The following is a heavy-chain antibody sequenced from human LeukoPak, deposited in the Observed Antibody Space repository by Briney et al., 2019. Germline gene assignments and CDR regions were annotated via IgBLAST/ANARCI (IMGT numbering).Heavy chain of an antibody. CDR3: ATDVQLWFDY. Sequence: ASVKVSCKVSGYTLTELSMHWVRQAPGKGLEWMGGFGPEDGETNYAQKFQGRVTMTEDTSTDTAYMELSSLRSEDTAVYYCATDVQLWFDYWGQGTLVTVSS. CDR2: FGPEDGET. V-gene: IGHV1-24*01. D-gene: IGHD5-18*01. J-gene: IGHJ5*01. CDR1: GYTLTELS.